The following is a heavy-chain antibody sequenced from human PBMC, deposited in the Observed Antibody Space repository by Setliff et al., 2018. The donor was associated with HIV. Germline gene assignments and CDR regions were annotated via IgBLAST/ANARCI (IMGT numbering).Heavy chain of an antibody. CDR1: GGTFSSYA. J-gene: IGHJ6*02. D-gene: IGHD3-22*01. Sequence: GASVKVSCKASGGTFSSYAISWVRQAPGQGLEWMGGIIPILGIANYAQKLQGRVTMTTDTSTSTAYMELRSLRSDDTAVYYCARLEGDSSGYFYYYGMDVWGQGTTVTVSS. V-gene: IGHV1-69*10. CDR3: ARLEGDSSGYFYYYGMDV. CDR2: IIPILGIA.